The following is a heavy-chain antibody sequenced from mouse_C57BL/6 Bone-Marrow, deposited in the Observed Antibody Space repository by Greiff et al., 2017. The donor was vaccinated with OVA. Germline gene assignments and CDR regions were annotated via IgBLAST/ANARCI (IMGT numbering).Heavy chain of an antibody. V-gene: IGHV1-74*01. Sequence: QVQLQQPGAELVKPGASVKVSCKASGYTFTSYWMHWVKQRPGQGLEWIGRIHPSDSDTNYNQKFKGKATLSVDKPSSTAYMQLSSLTSEDSAVYYCARWHYYGSSGDYFDYWGQGTTLTVSS. CDR1: GYTFTSYW. J-gene: IGHJ2*01. CDR3: ARWHYYGSSGDYFDY. D-gene: IGHD1-1*01. CDR2: IHPSDSDT.